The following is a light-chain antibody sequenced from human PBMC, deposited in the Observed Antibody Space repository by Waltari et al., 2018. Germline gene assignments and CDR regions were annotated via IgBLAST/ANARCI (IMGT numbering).Light chain of an antibody. CDR2: GTF. CDR3: QQYDISPLT. J-gene: IGKJ4*01. CDR1: QTIRTTY. V-gene: IGKV3-20*01. Sequence: EIVLTHSPGTLSLSPGEGATPPCRTSQTIRTTYLAWYQQKPGQAPTLLIYGTFSRATGIPDRFTGSGSGTDFSLTISSLEPEDFATYYCQQYDISPLTFGGGTKVEIK.